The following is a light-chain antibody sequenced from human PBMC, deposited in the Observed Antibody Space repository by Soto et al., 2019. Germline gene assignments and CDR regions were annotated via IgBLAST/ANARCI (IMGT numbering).Light chain of an antibody. CDR2: EVS. J-gene: IGLJ1*01. Sequence: QSVLAQPASVSGSPGQSITISCTGTSSDVGSRDFVSWYQQHPGKVPKLVMYEVSKRPSGVSNRFSGSKSGNTASLTISGLQAEDEADYYCCSFTNSGTFVFGTGPRSPS. CDR1: SSDVGSRDF. V-gene: IGLV2-23*02. CDR3: CSFTNSGTFV.